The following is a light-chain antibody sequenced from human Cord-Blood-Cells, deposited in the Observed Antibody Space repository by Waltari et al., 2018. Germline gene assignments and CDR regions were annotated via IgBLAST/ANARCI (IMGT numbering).Light chain of an antibody. CDR2: LNSDGSH. CDR1: SGHRSYA. Sequence: QLVLTQSPSASASLGASVKLTCTLSSGHRSYAIAWHQQQPDKGPRYLMKLNSDGSHSKGDGIPDRFSGSSSGAGRYLTISSLQSEDEADYYCQTWGTGIHVFGGGTKLTVL. CDR3: QTWGTGIHV. J-gene: IGLJ3*02. V-gene: IGLV4-69*01.